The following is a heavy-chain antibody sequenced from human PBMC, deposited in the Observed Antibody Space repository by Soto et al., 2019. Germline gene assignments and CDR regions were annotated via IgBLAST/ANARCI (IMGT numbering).Heavy chain of an antibody. V-gene: IGHV1-3*01. J-gene: IGHJ4*02. CDR3: ARGLGLYYFDY. Sequence: GDSVKVSCKASGYTFTSYAMHWVRQAPGQRLEWMGWINAGNGNTKYSQKFQGRVTITRDTSASTAYMELSSLRSEDTAVYYCARGLGLYYFDYWGQGTQVTVSS. CDR1: GYTFTSYA. D-gene: IGHD1-26*01. CDR2: INAGNGNT.